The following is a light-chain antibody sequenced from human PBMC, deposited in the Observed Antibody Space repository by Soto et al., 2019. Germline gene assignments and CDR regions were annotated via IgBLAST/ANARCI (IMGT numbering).Light chain of an antibody. J-gene: IGKJ1*01. CDR1: QSVSSNF. CDR2: RAS. CDR3: QQSGT. V-gene: IGKV3-20*01. Sequence: EIVLTQSPGTLSLSPGEGATLSCRASQSVSSNFLAWYQHKPGQAPRLLIYRASNRAAGIPDRFSGSGSGTDFTLTISRLEPEDFAVYYCQQSGTFGQGTKVDIK.